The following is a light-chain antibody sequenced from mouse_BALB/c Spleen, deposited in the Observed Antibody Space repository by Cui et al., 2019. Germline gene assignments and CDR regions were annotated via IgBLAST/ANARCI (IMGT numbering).Light chain of an antibody. Sequence: QLVLIQSPAIMSASLGAEITLTCSASSSVSYMHWYQQKSGTSPKLLIYSTSNLASGVPSRFSGSGSGTFYSLTISSVEAEDAADYYCHQWSPTLTFGGGTKLEIK. CDR3: HQWSPTLT. J-gene: IGKJ1*01. V-gene: IGKV4-80*01. CDR2: STS. CDR1: SSVSY.